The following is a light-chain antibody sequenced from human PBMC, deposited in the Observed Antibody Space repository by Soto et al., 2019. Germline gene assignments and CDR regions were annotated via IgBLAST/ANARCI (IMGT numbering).Light chain of an antibody. CDR3: QQDTSNPLT. V-gene: IGKV1-5*03. CDR1: QSSSSW. J-gene: IGKJ4*01. Sequence: DIQMTQSPSTLYASVRDRVTITSRASQSSSSWLAWYPQKPGKVPKLLIYKAYSLESGVPSRFSGSGSGTEFTHTISSLQPDDVATYYCQQDTSNPLTFGGGTKVEIK. CDR2: KAY.